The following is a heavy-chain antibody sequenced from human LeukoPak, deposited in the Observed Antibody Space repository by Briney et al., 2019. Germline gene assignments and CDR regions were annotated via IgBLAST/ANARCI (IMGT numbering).Heavy chain of an antibody. J-gene: IGHJ5*02. D-gene: IGHD2-2*01. V-gene: IGHV7-4-1*02. CDR2: INTNTGNP. Sequence: ASVKVSCKASGYTFTSYAMNWVRQAPGQGLEWMGWINTNTGNPTYAQGFTGRFVFSLDTSVSTAYLQISSLKAEDTAVYYCAREVGYCSSTSCYEGDFDPWGQGTLVTVSS. CDR3: AREVGYCSSTSCYEGDFDP. CDR1: GYTFTSYA.